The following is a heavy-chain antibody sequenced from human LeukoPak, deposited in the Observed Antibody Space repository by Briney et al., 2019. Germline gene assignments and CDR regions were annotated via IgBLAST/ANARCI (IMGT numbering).Heavy chain of an antibody. CDR3: ARDPRYSSGWYGDY. J-gene: IGHJ4*02. Sequence: GSSVKVSCKASGGSFSNYTISWVRQAPGQGLEWMGGIIPIFGTADYAQKFQGRVTMTTDTSTSTAYMELRSLRSDDTAVYYCARDPRYSSGWYGDYWGQGTLVTVSS. D-gene: IGHD6-19*01. V-gene: IGHV1-69*05. CDR2: IIPIFGTA. CDR1: GGSFSNYT.